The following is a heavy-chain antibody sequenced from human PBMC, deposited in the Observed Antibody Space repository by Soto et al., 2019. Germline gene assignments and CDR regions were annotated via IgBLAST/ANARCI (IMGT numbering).Heavy chain of an antibody. CDR3: ARDLWARYSSGGNY. CDR2: ISSSSSYI. Sequence: GGSLRLSCAASGFTFSSYSMNWVRQAPGKGLEWVSSISSSSSYIYYADSVKGRFTISRDNAKNSLYLQMNSLRAEDTAVYYCARDLWARYSSGGNYWGQGTLVTVSS. D-gene: IGHD6-19*01. V-gene: IGHV3-21*01. CDR1: GFTFSSYS. J-gene: IGHJ4*02.